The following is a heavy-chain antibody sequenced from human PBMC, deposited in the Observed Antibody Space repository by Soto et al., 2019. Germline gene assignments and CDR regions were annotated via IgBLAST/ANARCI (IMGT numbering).Heavy chain of an antibody. CDR3: ARVPTGKYGVWNY. CDR1: GFTFSSYW. Sequence: EDQLVESGGGLVQPGGSLRLSCAASGFTFSSYWMHWVRQAPGQGLVWVSRINPGGSITAYADSVKGRFTISRDNAKNTLYLQMNSLRGDDTAVYYCARVPTGKYGVWNYWGQGTLVTVSS. D-gene: IGHD2-8*01. CDR2: INPGGSIT. J-gene: IGHJ4*02. V-gene: IGHV3-74*01.